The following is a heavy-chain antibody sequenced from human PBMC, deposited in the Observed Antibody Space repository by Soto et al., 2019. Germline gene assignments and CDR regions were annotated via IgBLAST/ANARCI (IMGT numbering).Heavy chain of an antibody. CDR3: ARLGCPESGAKTARKYSSSCGGSGMDV. J-gene: IGHJ6*02. V-gene: IGHV5-51*01. CDR2: IYPGDSDT. D-gene: IGHD6-6*01. CDR1: GYSFTSYW. Sequence: GESLKISCKGSGYSFTSYWIGWVRQMPGRGLEWMGIIYPGDSDTRYSPSFQGQVTITDDKSISNAYLQWRSLKASDTAMYYCARLGCPESGAKTARKYSSSCGGSGMDVWGQGTTVTVSS.